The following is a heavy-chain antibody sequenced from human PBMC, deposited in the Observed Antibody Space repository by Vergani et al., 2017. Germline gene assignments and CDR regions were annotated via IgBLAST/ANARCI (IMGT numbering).Heavy chain of an antibody. Sequence: QVQLQESGPGLVKPSQTLSLTCTVSGGSISSGGYYWSWIRQHPGKGLEWIGYIYYSGCTYYNPSLKSRVTISVDTSKNQFYLKLSSVTAADTAVYYCARRREVGAIYYYYYGMDVWGQGTTVTVSS. CDR1: GGSISSGGYY. D-gene: IGHD1-26*01. V-gene: IGHV4-31*03. CDR3: ARRREVGAIYYYYYGMDV. J-gene: IGHJ6*01. CDR2: IYYSGCT.